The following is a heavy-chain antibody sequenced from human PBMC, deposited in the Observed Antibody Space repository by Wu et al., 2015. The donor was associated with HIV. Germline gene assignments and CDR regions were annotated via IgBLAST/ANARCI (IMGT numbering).Heavy chain of an antibody. Sequence: QVQLVQSGAEVKKPGASVKVSCKASGYTFTGYYMHWVRQAPGQGLEWMGWINPNSGGTNYAQKFQGRVTMTRDTSISTAYMELSRLRSDDTAVYYCARSLILEWLLYWGHFDYWGQGTLVTVSS. CDR1: GYTFTGYY. CDR2: INPNSGGT. D-gene: IGHD3-3*01. J-gene: IGHJ4*02. V-gene: IGHV1-2*02. CDR3: ARSLILEWLLYWGHFDY.